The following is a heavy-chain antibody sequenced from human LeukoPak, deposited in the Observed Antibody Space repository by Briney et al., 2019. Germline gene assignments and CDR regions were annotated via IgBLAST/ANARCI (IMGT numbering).Heavy chain of an antibody. CDR3: ARVDVGSSWYIDY. V-gene: IGHV3-74*01. J-gene: IGHJ4*02. CDR1: GFTFSRYW. Sequence: PGGSLRLSCAASGFTFSRYWMHWVRQAPGKGLVWVSRINGDESTTNYADSVKGRFTISRDNAKNTLYLQMSSPRAEDTAVYYCARVDVGSSWYIDYWGQGTLVTVSS. D-gene: IGHD6-13*01. CDR2: INGDESTT.